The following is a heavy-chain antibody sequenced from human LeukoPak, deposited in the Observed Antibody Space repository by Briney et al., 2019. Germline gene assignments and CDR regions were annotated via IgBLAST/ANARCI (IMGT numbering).Heavy chain of an antibody. Sequence: GGSLRLSCAASGFTVSSNYMSWVRQAPGKGLEWVSAISGSGGRTYYADSVRGRFTISRDNSKNTLYLQMNSLRAEGTAIYYCAKVMAYYDFWSGSDYWGQGTLVTVSS. CDR1: GFTVSSNY. J-gene: IGHJ4*02. D-gene: IGHD3-3*01. V-gene: IGHV3-23*01. CDR2: ISGSGGRT. CDR3: AKVMAYYDFWSGSDY.